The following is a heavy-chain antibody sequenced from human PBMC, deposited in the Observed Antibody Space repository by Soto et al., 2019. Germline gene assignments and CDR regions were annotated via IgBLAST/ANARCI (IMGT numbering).Heavy chain of an antibody. CDR2: ILSSSASI. J-gene: IGHJ3*01. CDR3: VRNVEAS. D-gene: IGHD2-15*01. V-gene: IGHV3-21*01. CDR1: GVTFSSFS. Sequence: GGSLRLSCAASGVTFSSFSFNWVRQAPGKGLEWVSFILSSSASIYYADSVKGRFTISRDNAKNSLYLQMNSLRAEDTAVYYYVRNVEASWGQGTMVTVSS.